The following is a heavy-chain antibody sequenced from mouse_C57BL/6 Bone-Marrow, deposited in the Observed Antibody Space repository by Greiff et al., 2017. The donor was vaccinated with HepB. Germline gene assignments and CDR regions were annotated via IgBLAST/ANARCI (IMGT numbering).Heavy chain of an antibody. J-gene: IGHJ3*01. CDR3: ARWDYYGIPYAY. CDR1: GYTFTSYW. CDR2: INPSSGYT. Sequence: QVQLQQSGAELAKPGASVKLSCKASGYTFTSYWMHWVKQRPGQGLEWIGYINPSSGYTKYNQKFKDKATLTADTSSSTAYMQLSSLTYEDSAVYYCARWDYYGIPYAYWGQGTLVTVSA. V-gene: IGHV1-7*01. D-gene: IGHD1-1*01.